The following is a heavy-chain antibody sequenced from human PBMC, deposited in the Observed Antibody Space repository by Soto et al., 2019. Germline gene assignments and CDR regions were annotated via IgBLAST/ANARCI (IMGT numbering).Heavy chain of an antibody. Sequence: GESLKISCRGSGYSFTDYWIGWVRHMPGKGLEWMGIIYPGDSDTRYSPSFQGQVAISADNSISTAYLHWTSLRASDTAMYYCARALTGAIHTQYFDQWGQGTRVTVSS. J-gene: IGHJ4*02. CDR1: GYSFTDYW. D-gene: IGHD2-21*01. CDR3: ARALTGAIHTQYFDQ. CDR2: IYPGDSDT. V-gene: IGHV5-51*01.